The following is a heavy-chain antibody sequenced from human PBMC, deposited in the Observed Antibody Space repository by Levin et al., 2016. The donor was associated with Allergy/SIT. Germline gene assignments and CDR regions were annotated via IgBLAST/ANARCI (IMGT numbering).Heavy chain of an antibody. V-gene: IGHV4-39*01. Sequence: SETLSLTCTVSGGSISSSSYYWGWIRQPPGKGLEWIGSIYYSGSTYYNPSLKSRVTISVDTSKNQFSLKLSSVTAADTAVYYCASVAVKKLLWFGESRGTNFDYWGQGTLATVSS. CDR2: IYYSGST. D-gene: IGHD3-10*01. CDR3: ASVAVKKLLWFGESRGTNFDY. J-gene: IGHJ4*02. CDR1: GGSISSSSYY.